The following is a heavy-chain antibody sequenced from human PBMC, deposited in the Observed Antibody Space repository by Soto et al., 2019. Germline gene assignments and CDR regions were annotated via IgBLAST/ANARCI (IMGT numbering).Heavy chain of an antibody. CDR2: IYSGGYT. Sequence: EVQLVESGGGLIQPGGSLRLSCAVSGFTVSNNYMSWVRQAPGKGLEGVSVIYSGGYTAYGDSVKGRFTISRDNSKTPPYLKKNRRRAAATALFSGGTPPGGGGYWGQGTLVTVSS. CDR3: GTPPGGGGY. D-gene: IGHD3-10*01. CDR1: GFTVSNNY. V-gene: IGHV3-53*01. J-gene: IGHJ4*02.